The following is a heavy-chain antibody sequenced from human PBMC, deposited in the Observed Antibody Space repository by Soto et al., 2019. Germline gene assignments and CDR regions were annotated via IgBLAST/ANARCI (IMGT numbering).Heavy chain of an antibody. CDR3: AIGSASSRPYYFDY. CDR1: GFTFGDYT. J-gene: IGHJ4*02. D-gene: IGHD6-6*01. Sequence: GGSLRLSCTAAGFTFGDYTMHWVRQDPGKGLEWFTAITGSGGDTYHADSVKGRFTISRDNSKNTLYLQMNNLRGDDTAVYFCAIGSASSRPYYFDYWGQGTLVTVSS. CDR2: ITGSGGDT. V-gene: IGHV3-23*01.